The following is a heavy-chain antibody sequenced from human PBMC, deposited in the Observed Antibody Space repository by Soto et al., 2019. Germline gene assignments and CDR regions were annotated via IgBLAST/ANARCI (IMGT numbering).Heavy chain of an antibody. D-gene: IGHD3-3*01. Sequence: QVQLVQSGAEVKKPGSSVKVSCKASGGTFSSYAISWVRQAPGQGLEWMGGIIPIFGTANYAQKFQGRVTITADESTSTAYMELRSLRSEDTAVYYCARERNEISGVVTYYYGMDVWGQGTTFTVSS. CDR1: GGTFSSYA. J-gene: IGHJ6*02. CDR3: ARERNEISGVVTYYYGMDV. V-gene: IGHV1-69*12. CDR2: IIPIFGTA.